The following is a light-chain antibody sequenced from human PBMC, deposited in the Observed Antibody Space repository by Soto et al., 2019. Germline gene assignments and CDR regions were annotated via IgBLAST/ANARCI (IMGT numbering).Light chain of an antibody. CDR1: SGHSSYA. CDR3: QTWDTGARVV. V-gene: IGLV4-69*01. Sequence: QSVLTRSPSASASLGASVKLTCTLSSGHSSYAIAWHQQQPEKGPRYLMKLSSDGSHSKGDGIPDRFSGSSSGAERYLTISSLQSEDEADYYCQTWDTGARVVFGVGTTLTVL. J-gene: IGLJ2*01. CDR2: LSSDGSH.